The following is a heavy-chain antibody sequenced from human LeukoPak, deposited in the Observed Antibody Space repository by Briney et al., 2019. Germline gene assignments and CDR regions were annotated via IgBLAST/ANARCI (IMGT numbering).Heavy chain of an antibody. Sequence: GGSLTLSCPASGFTLSRYYMYWLRQAPGKGLEWVSSISSSSSYIYYADSVKGRFTISRDNAKNSLYLQMNSLRAEDTAVYYCARGGWVDIVLVPAALGGSTDYWGQGTLVTVSS. CDR3: ARGGWVDIVLVPAALGGSTDY. V-gene: IGHV3-21*01. J-gene: IGHJ4*02. CDR1: GFTLSRYY. CDR2: ISSSSSYI. D-gene: IGHD2-2*03.